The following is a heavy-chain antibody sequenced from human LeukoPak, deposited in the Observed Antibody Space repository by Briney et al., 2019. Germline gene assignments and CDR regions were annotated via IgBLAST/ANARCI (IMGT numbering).Heavy chain of an antibody. CDR1: GFTFSSYS. J-gene: IGHJ4*02. CDR2: ISSSSSTI. CDR3: ARAGPGSSYDY. D-gene: IGHD6-13*01. V-gene: IGHV3-48*01. Sequence: GGSLRLSCAASGFTFSSYSMNWVRQAPGKGLEWVSYISSSSSTIYYADSVKGRFTISRDNAKNSLYLQMNSLRAEDTAVYYCARAGPGSSYDYWGQGTLVTVSS.